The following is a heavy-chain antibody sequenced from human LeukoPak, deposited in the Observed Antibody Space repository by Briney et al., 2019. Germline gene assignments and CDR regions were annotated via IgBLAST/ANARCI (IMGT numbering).Heavy chain of an antibody. J-gene: IGHJ5*02. CDR2: INPNSGGT. CDR1: GYTFTGYY. V-gene: IGHV1-2*02. CDR3: ARTREGYYYGSGSYSVNWFDP. Sequence: ASVKVSCKASGYTFTGYYMHWVRQAPGQGLEWMGWINPNSGGTNYAQKFQGRVTMTRDTSISTAYMELSRLRSDDTAVYYCARTREGYYYGSGSYSVNWFDPWGQGTLVTVSS. D-gene: IGHD3-10*01.